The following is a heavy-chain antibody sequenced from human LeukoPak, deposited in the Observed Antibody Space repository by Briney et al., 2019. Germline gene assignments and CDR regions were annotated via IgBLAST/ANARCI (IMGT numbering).Heavy chain of an antibody. CDR2: ISGDGGST. V-gene: IGHV3-43*02. Sequence: GRSLRPSCAAAGFTFDDYAMRCVSHAPRKCLEWVSLISGDGGSTYYADSVKGRFTIPRDNSKNSLYLQMNSLRTEDTALYYCAKDISRVSGYDYYYYYGMDVWGQGTTVTVSS. J-gene: IGHJ6*02. CDR3: AKDISRVSGYDYYYYYGMDV. CDR1: GFTFDDYA. D-gene: IGHD5-12*01.